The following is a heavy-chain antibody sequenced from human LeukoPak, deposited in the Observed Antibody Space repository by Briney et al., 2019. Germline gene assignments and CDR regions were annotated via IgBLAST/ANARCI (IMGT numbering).Heavy chain of an antibody. CDR3: TKDPTGDYVGAFDP. V-gene: IGHV3-23*01. CDR2: ITGSHSPT. Sequence: GGTLRLSCAASGFTFSSFAMTWVRQAPGKGLEWVSSITGSHSPTYNTDSVKGRFTISRDNSQNTLYLQMNSLRAEDTAVYYCTKDPTGDYVGAFDPWGQGTLVTVSS. CDR1: GFTFSSFA. D-gene: IGHD4-17*01. J-gene: IGHJ5*02.